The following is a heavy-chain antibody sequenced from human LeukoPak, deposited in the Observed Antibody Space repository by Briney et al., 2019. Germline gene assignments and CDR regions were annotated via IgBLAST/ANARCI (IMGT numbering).Heavy chain of an antibody. CDR1: GYTFTSYD. CDR3: ARVGQWRNYNAFDI. Sequence: GASVKVSCKASGYTFTSYDINWVRQATGQGLEWMGWMNPNSGNTGYAQKFQGRVTMTRNTSISTAYMELSGLRSEDTAVYYCARVGQWRNYNAFDIWGQGTMVTVSS. V-gene: IGHV1-8*01. D-gene: IGHD1-7*01. J-gene: IGHJ3*02. CDR2: MNPNSGNT.